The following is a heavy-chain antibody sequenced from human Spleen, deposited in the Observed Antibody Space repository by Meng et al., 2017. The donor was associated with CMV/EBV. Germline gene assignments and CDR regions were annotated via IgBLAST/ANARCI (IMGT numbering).Heavy chain of an antibody. D-gene: IGHD3-10*01. CDR2: INWKGSMI. CDR1: GFTFDDYG. V-gene: IGHV3-20*03. J-gene: IGHJ4*02. CDR3: ARGERGSSYNPPLDS. Sequence: SGFTFDDYGMIWVRQAPGKGLEWVAGINWKGSMIGYADSLKGRFTISRDNAKNLLFLQMNSLRAEDTALYYCARGERGSSYNPPLDSWGQGTLVTVSS.